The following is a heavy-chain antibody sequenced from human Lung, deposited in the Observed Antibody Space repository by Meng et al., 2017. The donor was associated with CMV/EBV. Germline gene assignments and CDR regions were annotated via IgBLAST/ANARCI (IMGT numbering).Heavy chain of an antibody. CDR2: IHPSGST. CDR1: VGIFSYYY. J-gene: IGHJ2*01. V-gene: IGHV4-34*01. Sequence: QAELDRWGAGLLGPSDPLFLASGGFVGIFSYYYWGWIRQSPGKGLEWIGEIHPSGSTYYYPSLKSRVTISVYTSKNQFSLKLSSVAAADTAVYYCASPLGILGIVDLWGRGTLVTVSS. D-gene: IGHD7-27*01. CDR3: ASPLGILGIVDL.